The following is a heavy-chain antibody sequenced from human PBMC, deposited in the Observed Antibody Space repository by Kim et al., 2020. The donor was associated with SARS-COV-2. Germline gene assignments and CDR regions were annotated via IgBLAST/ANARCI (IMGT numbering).Heavy chain of an antibody. V-gene: IGHV4-4*07. D-gene: IGHD3-22*01. J-gene: IGHJ4*02. CDR3: ARESNVGDSSGSCDY. Sequence: PSLESRLTMSVDTSKNQFSLKLGSVTAAYTAVYYCARESNVGDSSGSCDYWGQGTLVTVSS.